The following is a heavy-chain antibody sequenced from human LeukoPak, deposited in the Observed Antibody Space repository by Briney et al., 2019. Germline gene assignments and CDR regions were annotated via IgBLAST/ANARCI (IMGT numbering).Heavy chain of an antibody. CDR2: INHSGST. D-gene: IGHD1-26*01. CDR3: ASLVRYPDAFDI. CDR1: GGSFSGYY. J-gene: IGHJ3*02. Sequence: PSETLSLTCAVYGGSFSGYYWSWIRQPPGKGLEWIGEINHSGSTNYNPSLKSRVTISVDTSKNQFSLKLSSGTAADTAVYYCASLVRYPDAFDIWGQGTMVTVSS. V-gene: IGHV4-34*01.